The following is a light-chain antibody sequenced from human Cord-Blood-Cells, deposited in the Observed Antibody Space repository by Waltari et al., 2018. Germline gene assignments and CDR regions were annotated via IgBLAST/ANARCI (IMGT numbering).Light chain of an antibody. CDR3: QQRSNWIT. Sequence: EIVLTPSPATLSLSPGEIAPLSCRASQSVSSYLAWYQQKPGQAPRLLIYDASNRATGIPARFSGSGSGTDFTLTISSLEPEDFAVYYCQQRSNWITFGQGTRLEIK. V-gene: IGKV3-11*01. CDR1: QSVSSY. CDR2: DAS. J-gene: IGKJ5*01.